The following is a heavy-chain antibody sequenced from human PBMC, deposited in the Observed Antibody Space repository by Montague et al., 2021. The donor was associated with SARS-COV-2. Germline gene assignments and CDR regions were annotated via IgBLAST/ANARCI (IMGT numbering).Heavy chain of an antibody. CDR3: ARGGFYCFDS. CDR1: GFTFSNSW. J-gene: IGHJ4*02. V-gene: IGHV3-7*01. D-gene: IGHD5-12*01. CDR2: IKYDESEK. Sequence: SLRLSCAASGFTFSNSWMNWVRQAPGKGLEWVANIKYDESEKSYVDSVKGRFTISRDNAKNSLYLRMNGLRVEDTAVYYCARGGFYCFDSWGQGTLVTVSS.